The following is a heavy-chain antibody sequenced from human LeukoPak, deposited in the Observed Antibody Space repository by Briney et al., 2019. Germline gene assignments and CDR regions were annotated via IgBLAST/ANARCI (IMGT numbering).Heavy chain of an antibody. V-gene: IGHV4-31*03. CDR2: IYYSGST. D-gene: IGHD6-13*01. CDR3: ARGSSSWYGRYYFDY. Sequence: SQTLSLTCTVSGGSISSGGYYWSWIRQHPGKGLEWIGYIYYSGSTYYNPSLKSRVTISVDMSKNQFSLKLSSVTAADTAVYYCARGSSSWYGRYYFDYWGQGTLVTVSS. J-gene: IGHJ4*02. CDR1: GGSISSGGYY.